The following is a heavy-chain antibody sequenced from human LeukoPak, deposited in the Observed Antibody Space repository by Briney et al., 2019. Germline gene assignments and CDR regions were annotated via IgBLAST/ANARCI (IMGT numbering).Heavy chain of an antibody. Sequence: SVKVSCKASGGTFSSYAISWVRQAPGQGLEWMGGIIPIFGTANYAQKFQGRVTMTRDTSTSTVYMELSSLRSEDTAVYYCARGNDFWSGYYPFDYWGQGTLVTVSS. J-gene: IGHJ4*02. CDR2: IIPIFGTA. CDR1: GGTFSSYA. CDR3: ARGNDFWSGYYPFDY. D-gene: IGHD3-3*01. V-gene: IGHV1-69*05.